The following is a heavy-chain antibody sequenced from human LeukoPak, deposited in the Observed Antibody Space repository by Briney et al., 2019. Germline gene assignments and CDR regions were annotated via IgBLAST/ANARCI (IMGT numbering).Heavy chain of an antibody. Sequence: ASVKVSCKASGYTFTSYDINWVRQATGQGLEWMGWMNPNSGNTGYAQKFQGRVTMTRNTSISTAYMGLSSLRSEDTAVYYCATFRCSSTSCYIGFDYWGQGTLVTVSS. D-gene: IGHD2-2*02. CDR2: MNPNSGNT. J-gene: IGHJ4*02. CDR3: ATFRCSSTSCYIGFDY. CDR1: GYTFTSYD. V-gene: IGHV1-8*01.